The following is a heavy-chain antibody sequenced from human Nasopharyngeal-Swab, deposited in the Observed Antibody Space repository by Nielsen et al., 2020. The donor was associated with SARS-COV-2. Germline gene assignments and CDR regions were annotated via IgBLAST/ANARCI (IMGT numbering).Heavy chain of an antibody. CDR2: TYYRSKWYN. CDR1: GDSVSSNSAA. Sequence: SQTLSLTCAISGDSVSSNSAAWNWIRQSPSRGLEWLGRTYYRSKWYNDYAVSVKSRITINPDTSKNQFSLQLNSVTPEDTAVYYCARGSSSHSHNYYYYMDVWGKGTTVTVSS. CDR3: ARGSSSHSHNYYYYMDV. D-gene: IGHD6-6*01. V-gene: IGHV6-1*01. J-gene: IGHJ6*03.